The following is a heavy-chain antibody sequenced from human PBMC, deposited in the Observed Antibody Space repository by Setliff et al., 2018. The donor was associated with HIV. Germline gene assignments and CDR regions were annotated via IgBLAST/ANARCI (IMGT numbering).Heavy chain of an antibody. CDR2: ISSYNGNT. J-gene: IGHJ4*01. CDR1: GYTFTSYG. D-gene: IGHD2-8*01. Sequence: ASVKVSCKASGYTFTSYGISWVRQAPGQGLEWMGWISSYNGNTNYAQNLQGRVTLTRDLSTGTAYMELNSLISNDTAVYYCARAPARANGVFDFWGQGSLVTVSS. V-gene: IGHV1-18*01. CDR3: ARAPARANGVFDF.